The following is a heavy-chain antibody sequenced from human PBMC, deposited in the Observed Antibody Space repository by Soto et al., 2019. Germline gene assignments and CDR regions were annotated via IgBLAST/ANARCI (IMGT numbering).Heavy chain of an antibody. V-gene: IGHV3-23*01. D-gene: IGHD1-26*01. CDR1: RFSFNTFA. CDR3: AKDRVGANHNWFDP. CDR2: INGGGENT. J-gene: IGHJ5*02. Sequence: GGSLRLSCVTSRFSFNTFAMSWVRQAPGKGLEWVSAINGGGENTYYADSVKGQFTISRDNSKNTLYLQMNSLRAEDTAVYYCAKDRVGANHNWFDPWGQGTLVTVSS.